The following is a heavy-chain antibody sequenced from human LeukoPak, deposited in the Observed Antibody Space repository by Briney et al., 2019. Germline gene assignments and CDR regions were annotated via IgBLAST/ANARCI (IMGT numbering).Heavy chain of an antibody. J-gene: IGHJ4*02. Sequence: ASVKVSCKASGYTFTNYYIHWVRQAPGQGLEWMEIINPGGAPTSYAQKFQGRLIMTRDTSTSTVYMELSSLRSEDTAVYYCAREKSGTYFFDYWGQGTLVTVSS. V-gene: IGHV1-46*01. D-gene: IGHD1-26*01. CDR2: INPGGAPT. CDR1: GYTFTNYY. CDR3: AREKSGTYFFDY.